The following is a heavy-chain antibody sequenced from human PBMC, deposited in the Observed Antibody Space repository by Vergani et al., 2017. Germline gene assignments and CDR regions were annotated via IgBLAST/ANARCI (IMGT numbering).Heavy chain of an antibody. V-gene: IGHV3-66*01. CDR2: INIGGRT. CDR1: SFSVSSHY. CDR3: AREMSNEGFDY. J-gene: IGHJ4*02. D-gene: IGHD4-11*01. Sequence: LVESGGGLVQPGGSLRLSCAASSFSVSSHYMTWVRQAPGKGLEWVSTINIGGRTSYADSVKGRFTISRDNAKNSLFLQMSSLKVEDTGVYYCAREMSNEGFDYWGQGTRVTVS.